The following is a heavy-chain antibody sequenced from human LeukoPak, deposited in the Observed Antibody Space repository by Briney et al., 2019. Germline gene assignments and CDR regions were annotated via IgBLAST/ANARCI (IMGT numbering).Heavy chain of an antibody. Sequence: GGSLRLSCAASGFTFSSYSMNWVRQAPGKGLEWVAVIWYDGSNKYYADSVKGRFTISRDNSKNTLYLQMNSLRAEDTAVYYRAKDLSGSSWFDPWGQGTLVTVSS. V-gene: IGHV3-33*06. CDR1: GFTFSSYS. J-gene: IGHJ5*02. D-gene: IGHD2-15*01. CDR2: IWYDGSNK. CDR3: AKDLSGSSWFDP.